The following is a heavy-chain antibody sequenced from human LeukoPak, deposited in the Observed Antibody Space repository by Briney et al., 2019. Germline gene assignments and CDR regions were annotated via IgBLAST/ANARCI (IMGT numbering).Heavy chain of an antibody. CDR3: ARQALVAGPPIDH. CDR1: GYDFTSYW. J-gene: IGHJ4*02. V-gene: IGHV5-51*01. Sequence: GESLKISCKGSGYDFTSYWIGWVRQMPGKGLEWMAIICPGDSDTRYSPSFEGQVTISADKSTSTAYLQWSSLKASDTAMYYCARQALVAGPPIDHWGQGTLVTVSS. D-gene: IGHD2-8*02. CDR2: ICPGDSDT.